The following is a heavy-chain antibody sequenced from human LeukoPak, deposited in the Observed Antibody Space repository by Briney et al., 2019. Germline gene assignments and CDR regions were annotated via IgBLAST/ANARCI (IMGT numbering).Heavy chain of an antibody. J-gene: IGHJ4*02. CDR3: AGGLTVTNDY. D-gene: IGHD4-17*01. V-gene: IGHV1-69*02. CDR1: GGTFSSYT. CDR2: IIPILGIA. Sequence: SVKVSCKASGGTFSSYTISWVRQAPGQGLEWMGRIIPILGIANYAQKFQGRVTITADQSTSTASMELSSLRSEDTAVYYCAGGLTVTNDYWAREPWSPSPQ.